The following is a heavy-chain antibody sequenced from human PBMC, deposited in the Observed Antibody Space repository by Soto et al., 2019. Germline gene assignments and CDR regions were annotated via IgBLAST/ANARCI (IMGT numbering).Heavy chain of an antibody. Sequence: QITLKESGPTLVKPTQTLTLTCSFSGFSLSTRGVGVGWIRQPPGKALEWLARIFWDDDKWYSPSLRSRLTIAEDTSKNQVVLTMPNMYPVDTATYYCAHRSRGYAYYFDQWGQGSLVTVSS. D-gene: IGHD5-12*01. CDR1: GFSLSTRGVG. CDR3: AHRSRGYAYYFDQ. J-gene: IGHJ4*02. CDR2: IFWDDDK. V-gene: IGHV2-5*02.